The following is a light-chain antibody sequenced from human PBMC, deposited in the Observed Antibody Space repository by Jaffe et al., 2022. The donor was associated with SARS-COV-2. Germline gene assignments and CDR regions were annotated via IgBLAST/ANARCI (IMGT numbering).Light chain of an antibody. CDR1: QSVSNY. CDR2: DAF. V-gene: IGKV3-11*01. CDR3: QQRRNWPIT. Sequence: EIVLTQSPATLSLSPGERATLSCRASQSVSNYLAWYQQKPGQAPRLLIYDAFNRATGIPARFSGSGSGTDFTLTISSLEPEDFAVYYCQQRRNWPITFGQGTRLEIK. J-gene: IGKJ5*01.